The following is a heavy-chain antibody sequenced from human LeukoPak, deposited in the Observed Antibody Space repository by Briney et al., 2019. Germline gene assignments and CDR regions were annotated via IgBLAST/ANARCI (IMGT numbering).Heavy chain of an antibody. CDR1: GASVNSFY. D-gene: IGHD3-16*01. CDR3: ARGRDLGQDY. CDR2: IYYSGSP. Sequence: SETLSLTCTVSGASVNSFYWNWIRQPPGKGLGWIGYIYYSGSPNYNPSLKSRVTMSIDTSKNQFSLKLNSVTAADTAVYFCARGRDLGQDYWGQGTLVTVSS. V-gene: IGHV4-59*02. J-gene: IGHJ4*02.